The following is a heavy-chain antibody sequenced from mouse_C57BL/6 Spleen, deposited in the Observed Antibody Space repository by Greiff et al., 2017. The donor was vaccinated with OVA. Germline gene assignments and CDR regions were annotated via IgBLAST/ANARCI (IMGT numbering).Heavy chain of an antibody. D-gene: IGHD2-4*01. J-gene: IGHJ2*01. V-gene: IGHV1-81*01. CDR2: IYPRSGNT. Sequence: QVHVKQSGAELARPGASVKLSCKASGYTFTSYGISWVKQRTGQGLEWIGEIYPRSGNTYYNEKFKGKATLTADKSSSTAYMELRSLTSEDSAVYFCARSRGLYYDYDGGYFDYWGQGTTLTVSS. CDR3: ARSRGLYYDYDGGYFDY. CDR1: GYTFTSYG.